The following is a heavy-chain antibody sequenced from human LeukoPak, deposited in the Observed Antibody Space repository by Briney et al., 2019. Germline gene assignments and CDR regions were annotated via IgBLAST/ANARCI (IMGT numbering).Heavy chain of an antibody. CDR1: GYSISSGYY. V-gene: IGHV4-38-2*01. Sequence: SETLSLTCAVSGYSISSGYYWGWIRQPPGKGLEWIGSIYHSGSTYYNPSLKSRVTISADTSKNQFSLKLSSVTAADTAVYYCARSPYCSSTSCYLFNWFDPWGQGTLVTVSS. CDR3: ARSPYCSSTSCYLFNWFDP. J-gene: IGHJ5*02. D-gene: IGHD2-2*01. CDR2: IYHSGST.